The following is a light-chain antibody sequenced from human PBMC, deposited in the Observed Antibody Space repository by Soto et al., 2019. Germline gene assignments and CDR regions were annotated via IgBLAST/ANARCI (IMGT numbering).Light chain of an antibody. CDR1: SSDVGGYNY. Sequence: QSALTQPASVSGSPGQSITISCTGTSSDVGGYNYVSWYQQHPGKAPKLMIYEVSNRPSGVSNRFSGSKSGNTASLSISGLQGEDEADYYCSSYTGGSTLYVFGTGTKLTVL. V-gene: IGLV2-14*01. CDR3: SSYTGGSTLYV. J-gene: IGLJ1*01. CDR2: EVS.